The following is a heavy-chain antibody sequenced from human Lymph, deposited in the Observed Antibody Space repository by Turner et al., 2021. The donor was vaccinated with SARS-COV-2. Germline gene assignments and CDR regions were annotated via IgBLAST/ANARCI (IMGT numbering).Heavy chain of an antibody. V-gene: IGHV3-53*01. J-gene: IGHJ6*02. CDR3: ARDLYYYGMDV. Sequence: EVQLVESGGGLIQPGGSLSLSCAASGLTVSSNYMSWVRQAPGKGLEWVSLIYSGGSTYYADSVKGRFTISRDNSKNTLYLQMNSLRAEDTAVYYCARDLYYYGMDVWGQGTTVTVSS. CDR2: IYSGGST. CDR1: GLTVSSNY.